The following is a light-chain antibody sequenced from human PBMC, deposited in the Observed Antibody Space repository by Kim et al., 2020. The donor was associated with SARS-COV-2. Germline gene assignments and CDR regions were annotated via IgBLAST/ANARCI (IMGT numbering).Light chain of an antibody. V-gene: IGLV3-19*01. CDR1: SLRSYY. CDR2: GKN. Sequence: SSELTQDPAVSVALGQTVRITCQGDSLRSYYASWYQQKPGQAPVLVIYGKNNRPSGIPDRFSGSSSGNTASLTIPGAQAEDEADYYCNSPDSSGNVFGGG. CDR3: NSPDSSGNV. J-gene: IGLJ2*01.